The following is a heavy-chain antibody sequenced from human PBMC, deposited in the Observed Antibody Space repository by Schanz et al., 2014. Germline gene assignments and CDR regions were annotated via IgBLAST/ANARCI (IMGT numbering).Heavy chain of an antibody. D-gene: IGHD6-13*01. CDR3: ASSGAGYSSSWDFDY. Sequence: QVQLVQSGAEVKKPGASVKVSCKASGYTFSDYYIHWVRQAPGQGLEWMGRIIPIHGIVNYAQRFQDRVRITADKSTFTAYMDVSSLRSEDTAVYYCASSGAGYSSSWDFDYWGQGTLVTVSS. V-gene: IGHV1-69*09. J-gene: IGHJ4*02. CDR2: IIPIHGIV. CDR1: GYTFSDYY.